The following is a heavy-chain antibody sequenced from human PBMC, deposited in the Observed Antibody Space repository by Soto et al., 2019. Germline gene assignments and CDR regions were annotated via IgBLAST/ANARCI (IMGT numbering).Heavy chain of an antibody. V-gene: IGHV3-30*18. D-gene: IGHD3-10*01. Sequence: PGGSLRLSCAASGFTFSSYGMHWVRQAPGKGLEWVAVISYDGSNKYYADSVKGRFTISRDNSKNTLYLQMNSLRAEDTAVYYCAKDRKWWFGELFVAGLYYYYGMDVWGQGTTVTVSS. CDR2: ISYDGSNK. J-gene: IGHJ6*02. CDR3: AKDRKWWFGELFVAGLYYYYGMDV. CDR1: GFTFSSYG.